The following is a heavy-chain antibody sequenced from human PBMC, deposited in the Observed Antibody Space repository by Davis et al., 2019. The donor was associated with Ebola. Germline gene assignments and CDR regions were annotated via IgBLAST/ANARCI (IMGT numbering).Heavy chain of an antibody. CDR1: GFTFSSYA. CDR3: AKGYSSGWYLGYFDY. D-gene: IGHD6-19*01. J-gene: IGHJ4*02. CDR2: ISGSGGST. V-gene: IGHV3-23*01. Sequence: GESLKISCAASGFTFSSYAMSWVRQAPGKGLEWVSAISGSGGSTYYADSVKGRFTISRDNSKNTLYLQMNSLRAEDTAVYYCAKGYSSGWYLGYFDYRGQGTLVTVSS.